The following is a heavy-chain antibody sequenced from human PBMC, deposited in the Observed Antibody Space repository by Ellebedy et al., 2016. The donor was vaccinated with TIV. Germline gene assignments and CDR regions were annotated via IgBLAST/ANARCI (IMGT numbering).Heavy chain of an antibody. Sequence: GESLKISCAASGFTFSLYSMNWVRQAPGKGLEWVSYIGSGSSCIYYADSVKGRFTITRDNDKNLLYLQMSSLRVEDTAVNYCARDFRQWLAQGDALDVWGQGTTVTVSS. CDR1: GFTFSLYS. J-gene: IGHJ6*02. V-gene: IGHV3-48*01. CDR2: IGSGSSCI. D-gene: IGHD6-19*01. CDR3: ARDFRQWLAQGDALDV.